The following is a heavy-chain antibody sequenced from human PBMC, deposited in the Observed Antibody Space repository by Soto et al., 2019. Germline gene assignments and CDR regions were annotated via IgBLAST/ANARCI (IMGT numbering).Heavy chain of an antibody. J-gene: IGHJ4*02. CDR2: IYYSGST. Sequence: SETLSLTCTVTGDSINNRSYYWGWIRQPPGKGLEWIGSIYYSGSTYNNPSLKSRVSMSVDTSKNQFSLKLRSVTAADTALYYCASQRTSVVTQAYFDSGGQGSLSPSPQ. CDR1: GDSINNRSYY. V-gene: IGHV4-39*01. CDR3: ASQRTSVVTQAYFDS. D-gene: IGHD2-21*02.